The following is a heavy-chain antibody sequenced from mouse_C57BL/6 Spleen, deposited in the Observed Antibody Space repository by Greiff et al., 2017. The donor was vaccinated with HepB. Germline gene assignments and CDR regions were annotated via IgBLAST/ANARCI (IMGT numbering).Heavy chain of an antibody. CDR3: ARKEDYYGSSYGYFDV. J-gene: IGHJ1*03. V-gene: IGHV1-9*01. CDR1: GYTFTGYW. CDR2: ILPGSGST. Sequence: QVQLQQSGAELMKPGASVKLSCKATGYTFTGYWIEWVKQRPGHGLEWIGEILPGSGSTNYNEKFKGKATFTADTSSNTAYMKLSSLTTEDSAIYYCARKEDYYGSSYGYFDVWGTGTTVTVSS. D-gene: IGHD1-1*01.